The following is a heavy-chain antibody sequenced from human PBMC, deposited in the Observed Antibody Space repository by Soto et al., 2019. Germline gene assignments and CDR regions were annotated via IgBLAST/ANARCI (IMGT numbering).Heavy chain of an antibody. J-gene: IGHJ5*02. CDR1: GGSISSYY. CDR2: IYYSGST. Sequence: SETLSLTCTVSGGSISSYYWSWIRQPPGKGLEWIGYIYYSGSTNYNPSLKSRVTISVDTSKNQFSLKLSSVTAADTAVYYCARLMNWFDPWGQGTLVTVSS. CDR3: ARLMNWFDP. V-gene: IGHV4-59*08.